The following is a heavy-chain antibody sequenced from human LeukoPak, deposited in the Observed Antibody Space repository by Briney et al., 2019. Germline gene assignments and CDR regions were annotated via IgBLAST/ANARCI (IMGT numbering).Heavy chain of an antibody. CDR1: GGSISSGGYS. CDR2: IYYSGST. D-gene: IGHD6-6*01. CDR3: AREHSSSLDP. V-gene: IGHV4-30-4*07. Sequence: PSETLSLTCAVSGGSISSGGYSWSWIRQPPGKGLEWIGYIYYSGSTYYNPSLKSRVTISVDTSKNQFSLKLSSVTAADTAVYYCAREHSSSLDPWGQGTLVTVSS. J-gene: IGHJ5*02.